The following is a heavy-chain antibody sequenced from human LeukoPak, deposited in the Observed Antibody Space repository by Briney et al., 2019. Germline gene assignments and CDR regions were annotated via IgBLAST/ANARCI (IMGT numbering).Heavy chain of an antibody. D-gene: IGHD5-18*01. J-gene: IGHJ6*02. CDR3: ARGEFAWIQGSYGLNV. Sequence: PGGSLRLSCAASGFTFSSYAMHWVRQAPGKGLEWVAVISYDGSSKYYADSVKGRFTISRDNSKNTLYLQMNSLRAEDTAVYYCARGEFAWIQGSYGLNVWGQGTTVTVSS. V-gene: IGHV3-30-3*01. CDR1: GFTFSSYA. CDR2: ISYDGSSK.